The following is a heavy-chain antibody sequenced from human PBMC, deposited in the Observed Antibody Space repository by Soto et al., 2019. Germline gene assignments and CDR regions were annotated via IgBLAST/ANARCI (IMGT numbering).Heavy chain of an antibody. CDR2: ISWNSGSI. CDR1: GFTFDDYA. V-gene: IGHV3-9*01. D-gene: IGHD6-19*01. J-gene: IGHJ4*02. Sequence: EVQLVESGGGLVQPGRSLRLSCASSGFTFDDYAMHWVRQAPGKGLEWVAGISWNSGSIAYADSVKGRFTISRDNAKNSLYLQMNSLRAEDTALYYCATDRGLVLSSYFDYWGQGTLVTVSS. CDR3: ATDRGLVLSSYFDY.